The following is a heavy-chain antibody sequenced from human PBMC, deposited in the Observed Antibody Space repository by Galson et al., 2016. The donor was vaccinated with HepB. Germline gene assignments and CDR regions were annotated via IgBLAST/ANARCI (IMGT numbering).Heavy chain of an antibody. CDR2: ISYDGISK. Sequence: SLRLSCAASGFTFSNYAMHWVRQAPGKGLDWVAHISYDGISKYNEDSVKGRFTISRDDSRNTLYLQMNSLRPEDTALFYCARDIYPWGYYYALDVWGQGTTVTVSS. D-gene: IGHD3-16*01. CDR1: GFTFSNYA. V-gene: IGHV3-30*04. J-gene: IGHJ6*02. CDR3: ARDIYPWGYYYALDV.